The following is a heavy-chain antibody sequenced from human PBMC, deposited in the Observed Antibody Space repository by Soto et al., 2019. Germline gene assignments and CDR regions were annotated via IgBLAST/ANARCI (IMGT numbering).Heavy chain of an antibody. J-gene: IGHJ4*02. CDR1: GYTFSDYY. CDR3: AREPATAKPEGVDF. CDR2: INPNSGCT. D-gene: IGHD1-1*01. Sequence: QVQLVQSGAEVRKPGASVKVSCKASGYTFSDYYIHWVRQAPGQGLEWMGWINPNSGCTKYAPKFQGGVTMTRDTSITTAYMELSRLRSGDTAVYYCAREPATAKPEGVDFWGQGTLVTVPS. V-gene: IGHV1-2*02.